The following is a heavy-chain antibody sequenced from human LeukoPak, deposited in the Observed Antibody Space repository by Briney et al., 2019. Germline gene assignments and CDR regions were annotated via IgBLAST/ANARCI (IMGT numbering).Heavy chain of an antibody. CDR1: GFTFSSYA. D-gene: IGHD1-1*01. CDR3: ARDRVQLWNYGMDV. J-gene: IGHJ6*02. V-gene: IGHV3-30-3*01. CDR2: ISYHGNNE. Sequence: GGSLRLSCAASGFTFSSYAMHWVRQGPGKGLEWVGTISYHGNNEYYADSVKGRFTISRDNSKNTLYLQMSSLRTEDTAAYYCARDRVQLWNYGMDVWGQGTTVTVSS.